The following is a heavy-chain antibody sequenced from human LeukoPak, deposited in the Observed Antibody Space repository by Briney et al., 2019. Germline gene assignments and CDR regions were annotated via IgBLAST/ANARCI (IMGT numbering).Heavy chain of an antibody. V-gene: IGHV3-7*01. CDR1: GFTYSSYW. Sequence: PGGSLRLSCAASGFTYSSYWMSWVRQAPGKGLEWVADINLDGSEKYYVDSVKGRFTISRDNAKNSLNLHMNSLRAEDTAVYYCAREGTRGPFDSWGQGTLVTVSS. CDR2: INLDGSEK. J-gene: IGHJ4*02. CDR3: AREGTRGPFDS. D-gene: IGHD3-16*01.